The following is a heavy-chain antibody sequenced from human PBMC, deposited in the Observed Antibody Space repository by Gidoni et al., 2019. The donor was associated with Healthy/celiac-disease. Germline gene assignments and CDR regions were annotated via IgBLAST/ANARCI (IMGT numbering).Heavy chain of an antibody. CDR2: INDSGST. CDR1: GGSFSGYY. Sequence: QVQLQQWGAGLLKPSETLSLTCAVYGGSFSGYYWSWIRQPPGKGLEWIGEINDSGSTNYNPSLKSRVTISVDTSKNQFSLRLSSVTAADTAVYYCANWGGEVRGDYWGQGTLVTVSS. CDR3: ANWGGEVRGDY. D-gene: IGHD3-16*01. J-gene: IGHJ4*02. V-gene: IGHV4-34*01.